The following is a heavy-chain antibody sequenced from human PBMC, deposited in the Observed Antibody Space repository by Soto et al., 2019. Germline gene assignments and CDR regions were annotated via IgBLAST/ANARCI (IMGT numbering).Heavy chain of an antibody. D-gene: IGHD3-10*01. CDR2: IYWDDDK. Sequence: QITLKESGPTLVRPTQTLTLTCTFSGFSLTTSGVGVGWIRQPPGNALEWLAVIYWDDDKRYSSSLKSRLTITEDTSKNQVVLTLTNMDPVDTATYYCAHHPYYGLGSYSFDYWGQGTLVTVSS. CDR1: GFSLTTSGVG. CDR3: AHHPYYGLGSYSFDY. J-gene: IGHJ4*02. V-gene: IGHV2-5*02.